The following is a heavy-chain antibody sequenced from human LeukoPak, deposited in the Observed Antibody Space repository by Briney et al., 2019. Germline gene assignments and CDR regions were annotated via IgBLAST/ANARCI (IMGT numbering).Heavy chain of an antibody. CDR2: IRYDGSNK. V-gene: IGHV3-30*02. J-gene: IGHJ5*02. CDR3: AKDRQQLGYNWFDP. D-gene: IGHD6-13*01. CDR1: GFTFGSYG. Sequence: PGGSLRLSCAASGFTFGSYGMHWVRQAPGKGLEWVAFIRYDGSNKYYADSVKGRFTISRDNSKNTLYLQMNSLRAEDTAVYYCAKDRQQLGYNWFDPWGQGTLVTVSS.